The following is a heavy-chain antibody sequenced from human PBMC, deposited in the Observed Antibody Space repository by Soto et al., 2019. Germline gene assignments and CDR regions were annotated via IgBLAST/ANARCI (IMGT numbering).Heavy chain of an antibody. CDR2: INPSGGST. CDR1: GYTFTSYY. V-gene: IGHV1-46*01. CDR3: ATVNYGYYGRDV. Sequence: ASVKVSCKASGYTFTSYYMHWVRQAPGQGLEWMGIINPSGGSTSYAQKFQGRVTMTRDTSTSTVYMELSSLRSEDTAVYYCATVNYGYYGRDVWGQGTTVTVSS. D-gene: IGHD4-17*01. J-gene: IGHJ6*02.